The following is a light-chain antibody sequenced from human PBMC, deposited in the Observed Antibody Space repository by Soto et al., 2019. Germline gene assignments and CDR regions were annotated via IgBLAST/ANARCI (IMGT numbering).Light chain of an antibody. V-gene: IGKV1-5*01. CDR3: QHYNSYSEA. Sequence: IQMTQSPSTLSASVGDRVAITCRASQSINNWLSWYQLKPGKAPKLLIYDASTLESGVPSRFSGSGSGTEFTLTISSLQPDDFATYYCQHYNSYSEAFGQGTKVDIK. J-gene: IGKJ1*01. CDR2: DAS. CDR1: QSINNW.